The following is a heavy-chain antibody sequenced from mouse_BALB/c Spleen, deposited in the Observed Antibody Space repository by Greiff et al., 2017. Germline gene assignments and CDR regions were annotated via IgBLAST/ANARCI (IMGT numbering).Heavy chain of an antibody. CDR3: ARGGGNYVIDY. D-gene: IGHD2-1*01. J-gene: IGHJ2*01. V-gene: IGHV5-4*02. Sequence: EVQLVESGGDLVKPGGSLKLSCAASGFTFSDYYMHWVRQTPEKRLEWVATISDGGSYTYYPDSVKGRFTISRDNAKNNLYLQMSSLKSEDTAMYYCARGGGNYVIDYWGQGTTLTVSS. CDR2: ISDGGSYT. CDR1: GFTFSDYY.